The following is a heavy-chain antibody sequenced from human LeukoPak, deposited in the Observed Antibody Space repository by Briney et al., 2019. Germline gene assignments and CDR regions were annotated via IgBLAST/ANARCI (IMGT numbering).Heavy chain of an antibody. V-gene: IGHV3-21*06. D-gene: IGHD3-10*01. CDR2: IATSSDYI. Sequence: PGGSLRLSCAASGFTFSTYSMNWVRQAPGKGLEWVASIATSSDYIYYAGSLKGRFTISRDNAKNSLYLHMNSLRPDDTAVYYCARGRSITILRGVAISDGFDIWGQGTKVTVS. CDR3: ARGRSITILRGVAISDGFDI. J-gene: IGHJ3*02. CDR1: GFTFSTYS.